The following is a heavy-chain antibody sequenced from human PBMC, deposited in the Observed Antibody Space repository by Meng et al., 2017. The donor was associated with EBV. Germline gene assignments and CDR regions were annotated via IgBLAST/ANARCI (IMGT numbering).Heavy chain of an antibody. CDR2: FLPRLGAP. V-gene: IGHV1-69*01. CDR1: GGPFRYYA. Sequence: GQLVRAAAEGKKPGSSVKVSCKTSGGPFRYYAISWVRQAPGQGLEWLGGFLPRLGAPNYAQKFHGRVKITADESTSTHYMDLSSLRSEDTAIYYCASESGRGYTPDYWGQGTLVTVSS. D-gene: IGHD3-10*01. J-gene: IGHJ4*02. CDR3: ASESGRGYTPDY.